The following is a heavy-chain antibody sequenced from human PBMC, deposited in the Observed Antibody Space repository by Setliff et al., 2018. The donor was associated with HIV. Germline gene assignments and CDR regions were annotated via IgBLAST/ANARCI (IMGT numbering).Heavy chain of an antibody. CDR2: ISSSSYYI. CDR3: ASIELAAMVPVAY. Sequence: GGSLRLSCAASGFTFSSYTMNWVRQAPGKGLEWVSSISSSSYYIYYADSVKGRFTISRDNAKNSLFLQMDSLRAEDKAVYYCASIELAAMVPVAYWGQGTLVTVAS. V-gene: IGHV3-21*01. CDR1: GFTFSSYT. D-gene: IGHD5-18*01. J-gene: IGHJ4*02.